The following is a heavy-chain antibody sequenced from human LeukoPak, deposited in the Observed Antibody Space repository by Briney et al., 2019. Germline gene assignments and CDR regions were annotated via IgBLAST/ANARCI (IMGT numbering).Heavy chain of an antibody. CDR2: ISGSGGST. Sequence: PGGSLRLSCAASGFTFSSYAMSWVRQAPGKGLEWVSAISGSGGSTYYADSVKGRFTISRDNSKNTLYLQMNSLRAEDTAVYYCAKEHIVVVPAAIYYYYGMDVWGQGTTVTVSS. J-gene: IGHJ6*02. V-gene: IGHV3-23*01. CDR3: AKEHIVVVPAAIYYYYGMDV. D-gene: IGHD2-2*01. CDR1: GFTFSSYA.